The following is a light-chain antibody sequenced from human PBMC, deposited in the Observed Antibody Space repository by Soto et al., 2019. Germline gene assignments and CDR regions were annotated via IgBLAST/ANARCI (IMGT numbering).Light chain of an antibody. CDR2: DAS. CDR1: QDIRNY. Sequence: DIQMTQSPSSLSASVGDRVTITCQASQDIRNYLNWYQQKPGKAPNLLIYDASNLRAGVPSRFGGSGSGTEFTFTISSLQPEDIATYYCQHYDHLPPLSFGGGTKVEIK. V-gene: IGKV1-33*01. CDR3: QHYDHLPPLS. J-gene: IGKJ4*01.